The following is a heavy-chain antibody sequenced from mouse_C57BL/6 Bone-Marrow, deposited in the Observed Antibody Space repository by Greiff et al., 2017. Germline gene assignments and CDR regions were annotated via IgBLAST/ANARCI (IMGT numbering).Heavy chain of an antibody. D-gene: IGHD5-5*01. V-gene: IGHV1-82*01. CDR1: GYAFSSSC. CDR2: IYPGNGDT. Sequence: VHLQQSGPELVKPGASVQISCKASGYAFSSSCMHWVKQRPGQGLEWIGRIYPGNGDTKYNGKFKGKATLTADKSSSTAYMQLSSLTSDESTVYFDARTGLPYFDYWGQGTTVTVSS. J-gene: IGHJ2*01. CDR3: ARTGLPYFDY.